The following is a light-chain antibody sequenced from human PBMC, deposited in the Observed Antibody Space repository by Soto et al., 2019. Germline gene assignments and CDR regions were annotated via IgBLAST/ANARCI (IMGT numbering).Light chain of an antibody. J-gene: IGLJ1*01. Sequence: QSVLTQPASVSGSPGQSITISCTGTSSDVGGYNYVSWYQQHPGTAPKLMIYEVSHRPSGVSNRFSGSKSGNSASLTISGLQAEDEADYYCSSYTSSRTLYVFGAGTKLTVL. CDR2: EVS. CDR3: SSYTSSRTLYV. CDR1: SSDVGGYNY. V-gene: IGLV2-14*01.